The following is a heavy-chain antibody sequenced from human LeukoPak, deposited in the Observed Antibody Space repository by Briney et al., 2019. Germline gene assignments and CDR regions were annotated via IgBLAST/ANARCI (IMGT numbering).Heavy chain of an antibody. D-gene: IGHD3-10*01. V-gene: IGHV1-69*04. CDR3: ARDPPSYNGSGKAKEFDP. CDR2: SIPILGIA. Sequence: SVKVSCKASGGTFSSYANSWVRQAPGQGLEWMGRSIPILGIANYAQKFQGRVTITADKSTSTAYMELSSLRSEDTAVYYCARDPPSYNGSGKAKEFDPWGQGTLVTVSS. CDR1: GGTFSSYA. J-gene: IGHJ5*02.